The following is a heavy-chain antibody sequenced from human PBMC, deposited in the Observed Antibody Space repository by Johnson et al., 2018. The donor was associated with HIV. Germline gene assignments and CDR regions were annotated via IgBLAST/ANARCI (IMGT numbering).Heavy chain of an antibody. CDR3: ARDRRHYYDSSGYPDYDAFDI. V-gene: IGHV3-30-3*01. J-gene: IGHJ3*02. Sequence: VQLVESGGGLVQPGESLRLSCAASGFTFSTYDMHWVRQTTGKGLEWVAVISYDGSNKYYADSVTGRFTISRDNSKNTLYLQLNSLRAEDTALYFCARDRRHYYDSSGYPDYDAFDIWGQGTMVTVSS. CDR2: ISYDGSNK. CDR1: GFTFSTYD. D-gene: IGHD3-22*01.